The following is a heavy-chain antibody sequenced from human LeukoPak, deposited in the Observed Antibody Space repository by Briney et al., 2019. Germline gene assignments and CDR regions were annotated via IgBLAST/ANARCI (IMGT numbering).Heavy chain of an antibody. CDR3: AREEVTSPYYYYGMDV. D-gene: IGHD4-17*01. V-gene: IGHV3-30-3*01. CDR2: ISYDGSNK. Sequence: PGRSLRLSCAASGFTFSSYAMHWVRQAPGKGLEWVAVISYDGSNKYYADSVKGRFTISRDNSKNTLYLQMNSLRAEDTAVYYCAREEVTSPYYYYGMDVWGQGTTVTVSS. CDR1: GFTFSSYA. J-gene: IGHJ6*02.